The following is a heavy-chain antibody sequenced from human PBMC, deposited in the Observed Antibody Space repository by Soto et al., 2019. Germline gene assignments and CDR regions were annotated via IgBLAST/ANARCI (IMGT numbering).Heavy chain of an antibody. J-gene: IGHJ6*02. Sequence: GGSLRLSCAASGFTFSSYSMNWVRQAPGKGLEWVSSISSSSSYIYYADSVKGRFTISRDNAKNSLYLKMNSLRAEDTAVYYCASLCRGTGYSSGWYLNYYYYYGMDVWGQGTTVTVSS. CDR1: GFTFSSYS. D-gene: IGHD6-19*01. V-gene: IGHV3-21*01. CDR3: ASLCRGTGYSSGWYLNYYYYYGMDV. CDR2: ISSSSSYI.